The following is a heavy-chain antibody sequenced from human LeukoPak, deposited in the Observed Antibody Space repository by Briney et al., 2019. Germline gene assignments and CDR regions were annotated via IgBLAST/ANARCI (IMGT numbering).Heavy chain of an antibody. V-gene: IGHV3-15*01. D-gene: IGHD1-14*01. Sequence: GGTLRLSCAASGFTFSNAWMSWVRQAPGKGLEWVARIKAKTDGATTDYAAPVKGRFTISNADSMNTLYLQMASLKTGDTAVYYCVTDVTSPLAQIDYWGQGTPVTVSS. CDR3: VTDVTSPLAQIDY. J-gene: IGHJ4*02. CDR2: IKAKTDGATT. CDR1: GFTFSNAW.